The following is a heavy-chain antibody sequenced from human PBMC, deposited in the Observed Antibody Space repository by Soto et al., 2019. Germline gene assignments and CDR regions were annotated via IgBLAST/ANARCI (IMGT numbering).Heavy chain of an antibody. CDR3: ATTRGDYSNSGALDY. CDR2: ITPFNGNT. D-gene: IGHD4-4*01. Sequence: SVKVSCKXSGYTFTYRYLHWVRQAPGQALEWMGWITPFNGNTNYAQKFQDRVTITRDRSMSTAYMELSSLRSEDTAMYYCATTRGDYSNSGALDYWGQGTLVTVSS. V-gene: IGHV1-45*02. CDR1: GYTFTYRY. J-gene: IGHJ4*02.